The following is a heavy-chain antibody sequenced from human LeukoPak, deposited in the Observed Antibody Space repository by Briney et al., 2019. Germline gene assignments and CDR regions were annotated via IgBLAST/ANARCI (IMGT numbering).Heavy chain of an antibody. CDR3: ARLRLSGYCSGTSCFNYYYYGMDV. CDR1: GGSISSSSYY. Sequence: PSETLSLTCTVSGGSISSSSYYWGWIRQPPGKGLGWIGSIYYSGNTYYNPSLKSRVTISVDTSKNQFSLKLSSVTAADTAVYYCARLRLSGYCSGTSCFNYYYYGMDVWGRGTTVTVSS. J-gene: IGHJ6*02. V-gene: IGHV4-39*01. CDR2: IYYSGNT. D-gene: IGHD2-2*01.